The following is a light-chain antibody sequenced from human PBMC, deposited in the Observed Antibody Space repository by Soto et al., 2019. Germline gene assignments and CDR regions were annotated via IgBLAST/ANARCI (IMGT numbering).Light chain of an antibody. CDR2: KIS. V-gene: IGKV2-30*01. CDR1: LSLVDSGGNTY. Sequence: VVMTQSPLSLPVTLGQPASISCTSSLSLVDSGGNTYFNWYQQRPGQPPRRLIYKISNRESGGPDRFSASGSGTDFTLRISRVEAEDLGVYYCMQGTLWPWTFGQGTKVEI. CDR3: MQGTLWPWT. J-gene: IGKJ1*01.